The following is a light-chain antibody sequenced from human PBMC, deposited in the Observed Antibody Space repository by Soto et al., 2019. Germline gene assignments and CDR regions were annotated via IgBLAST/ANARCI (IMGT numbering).Light chain of an antibody. V-gene: IGKV3-20*01. Sequence: EIVLTQSPATLSLSPGERATPSCRASQSVSSSFLAWYQQKVGQAPRLLIYGASSRATGIPDRFSGSGSGTDFTLTISRLEPEDFAVYYCQQYGSSPRTFGQGTRLEIK. CDR3: QQYGSSPRT. J-gene: IGKJ5*01. CDR2: GAS. CDR1: QSVSSSF.